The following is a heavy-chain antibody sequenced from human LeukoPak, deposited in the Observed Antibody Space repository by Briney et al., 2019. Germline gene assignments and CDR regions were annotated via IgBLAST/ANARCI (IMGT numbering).Heavy chain of an antibody. CDR3: ARVPHFGDYGWFDP. D-gene: IGHD4-17*01. CDR1: GGSISSYY. Sequence: RTSETLSLTCTVSGGSISSYYWSWIRQPPGKGLEWIGYMYNSGSTYYNPSLKSRVTISIDTSKNQFSLKLSSVTAADTAVYYCARVPHFGDYGWFDPWGQGTLVTVSS. V-gene: IGHV4-59*01. CDR2: MYNSGST. J-gene: IGHJ5*02.